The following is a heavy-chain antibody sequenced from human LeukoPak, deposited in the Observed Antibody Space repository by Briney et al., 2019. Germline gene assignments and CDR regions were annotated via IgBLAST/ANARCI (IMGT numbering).Heavy chain of an antibody. CDR1: DYTFSSYG. J-gene: IGHJ4*02. V-gene: IGHV1-18*01. CDR3: ARGPSHYFGAGRAPKDFDY. Sequence: ASVKVSCKASDYTFSSYGIHWVRQAPGQGPEWMGWISAYNGNRDYALKFQGRVTMAKDTSKNTAQMELRSLRSDDTAVYYCARGPSHYFGAGRAPKDFDYWGQGTLVIVSS. D-gene: IGHD3-10*01. CDR2: ISAYNGNR.